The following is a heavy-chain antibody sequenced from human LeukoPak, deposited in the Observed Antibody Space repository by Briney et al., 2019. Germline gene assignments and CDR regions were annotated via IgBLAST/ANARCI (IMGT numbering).Heavy chain of an antibody. J-gene: IGHJ5*02. Sequence: GESLKISCKGSGYSFTSYWIGWVRQMPGKGLEWMGIIYPDDSDTRYSPSFQGRVTISADKSISTAYLQWSSLKASDTAMYYCARNNWNTGGWFDPWGQGTLVTVSS. V-gene: IGHV5-51*01. CDR3: ARNNWNTGGWFDP. CDR1: GYSFTSYW. CDR2: IYPDDSDT. D-gene: IGHD1/OR15-1a*01.